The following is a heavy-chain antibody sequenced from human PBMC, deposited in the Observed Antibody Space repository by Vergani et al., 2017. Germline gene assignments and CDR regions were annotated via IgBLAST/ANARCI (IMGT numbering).Heavy chain of an antibody. CDR3: ARGLEQWLVQPSGY. J-gene: IGHJ4*02. D-gene: IGHD6-19*01. CDR1: GFTFDDYA. CDR2: ISWNSGSI. Sequence: VQLVESGGGLVKPGGSLRLSCAASGFTFDDYAMHWVRQAPGKGLEWVSSISWNSGSIGYADSVKGRFTVSRDNAKNSLYLQMNSLRAEDTAVCYCARGLEQWLVQPSGYWGQGTLVTVSS. V-gene: IGHV3-9*01.